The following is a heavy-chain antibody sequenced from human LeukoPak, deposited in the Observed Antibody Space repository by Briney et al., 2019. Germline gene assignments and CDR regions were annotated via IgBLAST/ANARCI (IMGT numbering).Heavy chain of an antibody. V-gene: IGHV1-69*13. CDR2: IIPIFGTA. J-gene: IGHJ5*02. D-gene: IGHD3-10*01. CDR3: ARDPAMVRGVTPHNWFDP. CDR1: GGTFSSYA. Sequence: ASVKASCKASGGTFSSYAISWVRQAPGQGLEWMGGIIPIFGTANYAQKFQGRVTITADESTSTAYMELSSLRSEDTAVYYCARDPAMVRGVTPHNWFDPWGQGTLVTVSS.